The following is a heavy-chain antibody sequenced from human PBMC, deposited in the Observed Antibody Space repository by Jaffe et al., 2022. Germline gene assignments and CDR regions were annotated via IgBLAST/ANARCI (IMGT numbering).Heavy chain of an antibody. V-gene: IGHV3-73*02. J-gene: IGHJ6*03. D-gene: IGHD4-17*01. CDR1: GFTFSGSA. CDR2: IRSKANSYAT. Sequence: EVQLVESGGGLVQPGGSLKLSCAASGFTFSGSAMHWVRQASGKGLEWVGRIRSKANSYATAYAASVKGRFTISRDDSKNTAYLQMNSLKTEDTAVYYCTTTSADYGDDQREDYYYMDVWGKGTTVTVSS. CDR3: TTTSADYGDDQREDYYYMDV.